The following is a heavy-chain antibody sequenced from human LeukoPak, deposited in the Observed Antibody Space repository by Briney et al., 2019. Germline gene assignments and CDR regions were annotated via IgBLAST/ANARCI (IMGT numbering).Heavy chain of an antibody. CDR3: ARMSRSNWFDP. Sequence: SGTLSLTCAVSGDSITSDKWWTWVRQPPGKGLEWIGEIHHSKSSNYYPSLKSRVTISVDKSKNQFSLKLSSVTAADTAVYHCARMSRSNWFDPWGQGTLVTVSS. CDR2: IHHSKSS. CDR1: GDSITSDKW. V-gene: IGHV4-4*02. J-gene: IGHJ5*02.